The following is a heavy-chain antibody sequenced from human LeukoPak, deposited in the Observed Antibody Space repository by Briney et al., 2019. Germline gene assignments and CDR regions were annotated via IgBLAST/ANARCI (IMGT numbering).Heavy chain of an antibody. Sequence: PSETLSLTCSVSGASLNVYFWNCVRQTPEKGLEWIGYVSHTGATTSNPTLKSRVSITIDTSKSQISLTMTSVTAADSALYYCARDRRGSFYTFDLWGPGTIVSVS. CDR3: ARDRRGSFYTFDL. V-gene: IGHV4-59*01. CDR1: GASLNVYF. D-gene: IGHD1-26*01. CDR2: VSHTGAT. J-gene: IGHJ3*01.